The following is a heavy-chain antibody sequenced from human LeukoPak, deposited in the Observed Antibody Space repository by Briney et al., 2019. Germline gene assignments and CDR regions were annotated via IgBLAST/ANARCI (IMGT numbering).Heavy chain of an antibody. J-gene: IGHJ4*02. CDR1: GYTFTGYY. D-gene: IGHD4-17*01. Sequence: ASVKVSCKTSGYTFTGYYIHWVRQAPGQGLEWMGWINPNSGGTNYAQKSQGRVTMTRDTSISTAYMELTRLRSDDTAVYYCARDNGDYWFDYWGQGTLVTVSS. V-gene: IGHV1-2*02. CDR2: INPNSGGT. CDR3: ARDNGDYWFDY.